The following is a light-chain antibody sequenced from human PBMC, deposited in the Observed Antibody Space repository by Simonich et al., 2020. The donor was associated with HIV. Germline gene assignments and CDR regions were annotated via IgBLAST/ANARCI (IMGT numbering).Light chain of an antibody. V-gene: IGKV3-11*01. Sequence: EILLTQSPATLSLSPGERATLFCRASQSVRSQLAWYQQKPGQAPRLLIYDASNRATGIPARFSGSGSGTDFTLTVSSLEPEDFAVYYCQQRNNWPLFTFGPGTKVDIK. CDR2: DAS. CDR1: QSVRSQ. J-gene: IGKJ3*01. CDR3: QQRNNWPLFT.